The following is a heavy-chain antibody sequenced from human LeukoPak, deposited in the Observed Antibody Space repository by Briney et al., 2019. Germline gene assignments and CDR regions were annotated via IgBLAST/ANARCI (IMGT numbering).Heavy chain of an antibody. CDR2: ISYDGSNK. V-gene: IGHV3-30-3*01. CDR3: ARVVSSWPDY. J-gene: IGHJ4*02. D-gene: IGHD6-13*01. Sequence: PGRSLRLSCAASGFTFSSYAMHWVRQPPGKGLEWVAVISYDGSNKYYADSVKGRFTISRDNSKNTPYPQMNSLRAEDTAVYYCARVVSSWPDYWGQGTLVTVSS. CDR1: GFTFSSYA.